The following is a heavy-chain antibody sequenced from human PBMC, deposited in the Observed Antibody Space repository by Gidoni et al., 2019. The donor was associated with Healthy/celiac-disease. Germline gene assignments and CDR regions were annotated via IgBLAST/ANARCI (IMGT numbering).Heavy chain of an antibody. V-gene: IGHV4-31*03. Sequence: QVQLQESGPGLVKPSQTLSLTCPVSGGSISNGGYYWSWIRQHPGKGLEWIGYIYYSGRTYYNPSLKSRVTISVDTSKNQFSLKRSSVTAADTAVYYCARAPHYGDYVEPMDYWGQGTLVTVSS. D-gene: IGHD4-17*01. CDR2: IYYSGRT. CDR1: GGSISNGGYY. CDR3: ARAPHYGDYVEPMDY. J-gene: IGHJ4*02.